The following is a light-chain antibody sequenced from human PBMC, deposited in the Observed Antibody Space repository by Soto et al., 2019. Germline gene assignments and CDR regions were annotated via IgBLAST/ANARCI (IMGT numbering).Light chain of an antibody. CDR2: AAS. Sequence: DLQMTQSPSSLSASVGDRVTITCRASQSFSRSLNWYQQKPGKAPKLLIYAASSLQSGVPSRFSGSGSGTDFTLIISSLQPEDFATYYCQQSYSTPYTFGQGTKLEIK. CDR3: QQSYSTPYT. CDR1: QSFSRS. J-gene: IGKJ2*01. V-gene: IGKV1-39*01.